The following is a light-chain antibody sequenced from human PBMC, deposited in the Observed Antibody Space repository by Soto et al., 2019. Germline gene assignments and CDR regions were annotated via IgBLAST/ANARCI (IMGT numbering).Light chain of an antibody. CDR2: ANS. CDR1: SSNIGAGYD. CDR3: QSYDSSLSAWV. V-gene: IGLV1-40*01. J-gene: IGLJ3*02. Sequence: QSVLTQPPSVSGAPGQRVTISCTESSSNIGAGYDVHWYHQLPGTAPKLLIYANSNRPSGVPDRFSGSKSGTSASLAITGLQAEDEADYYCQSYDSSLSAWVFGGGTKLTVL.